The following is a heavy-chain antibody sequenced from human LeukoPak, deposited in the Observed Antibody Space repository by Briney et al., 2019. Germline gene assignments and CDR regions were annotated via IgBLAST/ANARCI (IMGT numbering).Heavy chain of an antibody. CDR1: GGSISSRSCC. D-gene: IGHD1-26*01. J-gene: IGHJ4*02. Sequence: SETLSLTCTVSGGSISSRSCCWGWMRQPPGKGLEWIGTIYYSGSTYYNPSLKSRVTISVDTSKNQFSLRLSSVTAADTAVYYCARQVYSGTHYFDYWGQGTLVTVSS. CDR3: ARQVYSGTHYFDY. CDR2: IYYSGST. V-gene: IGHV4-39*01.